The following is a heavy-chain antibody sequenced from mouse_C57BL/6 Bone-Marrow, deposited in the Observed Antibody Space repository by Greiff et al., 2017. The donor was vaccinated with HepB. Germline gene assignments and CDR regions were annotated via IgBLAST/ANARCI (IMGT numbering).Heavy chain of an antibody. CDR2: INPYNGGT. Sequence: VHVKQSGPVLVKPGASVKMSCKASGYTFTDYYMNWVKQSHGKSLEWIGVINPYNGGTSYNQKFKGKATLTVDKSSSTAYMELNSLTSEDSAVYYCARDTTVVGWYYFDYWGQGTTLTVSS. CDR3: ARDTTVVGWYYFDY. V-gene: IGHV1-19*01. CDR1: GYTFTDYY. J-gene: IGHJ2*01. D-gene: IGHD1-1*01.